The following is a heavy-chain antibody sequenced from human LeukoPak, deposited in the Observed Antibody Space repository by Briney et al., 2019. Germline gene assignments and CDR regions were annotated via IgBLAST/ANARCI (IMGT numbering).Heavy chain of an antibody. D-gene: IGHD6-13*01. CDR1: GFTFSSYS. Sequence: PGGSLRLSCAASGFTFSSYSMNWVRQAPGKGLEWVSAISGSGGSTYYADSVKGRFTISRDNSKNTLYLQMNSLRAEDTAVYYCAKPPSLLAYSSSWYYDYWGQGTLVTVSS. CDR2: ISGSGGST. V-gene: IGHV3-23*01. CDR3: AKPPSLLAYSSSWYYDY. J-gene: IGHJ4*02.